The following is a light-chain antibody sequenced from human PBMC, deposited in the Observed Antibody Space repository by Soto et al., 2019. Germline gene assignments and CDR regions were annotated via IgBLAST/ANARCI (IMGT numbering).Light chain of an antibody. J-gene: IGLJ1*01. V-gene: IGLV1-44*01. CDR2: GNN. CDR3: AAWDDSLNGYV. CDR1: SSNIGSNT. Sequence: QSELTQPPSVSGTPGQRVTISCSGSSSNIGSNTVNWYQQLPGTAPKLLIYGNNQRPSGVPDRFSGSKPGTSASLAISGLQSEDEADYHCAAWDDSLNGYVFGTGTKVTVL.